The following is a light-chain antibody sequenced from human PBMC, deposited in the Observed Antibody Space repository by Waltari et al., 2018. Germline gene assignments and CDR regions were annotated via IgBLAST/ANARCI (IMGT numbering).Light chain of an antibody. CDR3: ASWDDSLRGRV. CDR1: HSNIGRTF. CDR2: ENS. V-gene: IGLV1-47*01. Sequence: QSVLTQPPSMSGTPGQRVTISSSCSHSNIGRTFVSWYQQFPGMAPRLLIFENSRRPSGVPDRFSASKAGASASLAISGLRSEDEAHYHCASWDDSLRGRVFGGGTRLTVL. J-gene: IGLJ2*01.